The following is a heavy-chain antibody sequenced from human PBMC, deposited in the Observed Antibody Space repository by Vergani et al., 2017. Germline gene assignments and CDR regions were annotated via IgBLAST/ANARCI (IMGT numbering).Heavy chain of an antibody. V-gene: IGHV3-33*01. Sequence: QVQLVESGGGVVQPGRSLRLSCAASGFTFSSYGMHWVRQGPGKGREWVAVIWYEGSNKYYADSVKGRFTISRDNSKNTLYLQMNSLRAEDTAVYYCARDADTAMVVYYFDYWGQGTLVTVSS. D-gene: IGHD5-18*01. J-gene: IGHJ4*02. CDR2: IWYEGSNK. CDR3: ARDADTAMVVYYFDY. CDR1: GFTFSSYG.